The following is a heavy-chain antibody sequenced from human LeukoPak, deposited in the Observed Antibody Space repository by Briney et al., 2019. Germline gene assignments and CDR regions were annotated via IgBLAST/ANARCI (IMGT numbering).Heavy chain of an antibody. V-gene: IGHV4-4*02. D-gene: IGHD6-19*01. CDR3: ARFTGSSGWWYYYGMDV. CDR2: IYHSGST. J-gene: IGHJ6*02. CDR1: GGSISSSNW. Sequence: SGTLSLTCAVSGGSISSSNWWSWVRQPPGKGLEWIGEIYHSGSTNYNPSLKSRVTISVDTSKNQFSLKLSSVTAADTAVYYCARFTGSSGWWYYYGMDVWGQGTTVTVSS.